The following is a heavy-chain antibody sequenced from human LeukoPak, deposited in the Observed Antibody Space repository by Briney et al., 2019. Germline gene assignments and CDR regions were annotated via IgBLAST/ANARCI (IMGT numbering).Heavy chain of an antibody. D-gene: IGHD2-15*01. Sequence: PGGSLRLSCGASGFTFSRYSMNWVREAPGKGLEWVSSISSSSSYIYYADSVQGRFTSSRDNPKNSLYLQMNSLRAEDTAVYYCARDHCSGGSCYKTYWGQGTLVTVSS. CDR1: GFTFSRYS. J-gene: IGHJ4*02. CDR2: ISSSSSYI. V-gene: IGHV3-21*01. CDR3: ARDHCSGGSCYKTY.